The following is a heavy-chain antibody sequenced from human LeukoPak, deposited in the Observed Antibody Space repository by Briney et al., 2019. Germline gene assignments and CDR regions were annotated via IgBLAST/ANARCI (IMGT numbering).Heavy chain of an antibody. CDR2: INDNGGRT. Sequence: GGSLRLSCSASGFTFSRYAMHWVRQARGKGLEYVSGINDNGGRTHYGDSVKGRFSISRDNSKNTLHLQMSTLRAEDTALYYCVKDVGGSYAFDYWGQGILVTVAS. D-gene: IGHD1-26*01. V-gene: IGHV3-64D*09. J-gene: IGHJ4*02. CDR1: GFTFSRYA. CDR3: VKDVGGSYAFDY.